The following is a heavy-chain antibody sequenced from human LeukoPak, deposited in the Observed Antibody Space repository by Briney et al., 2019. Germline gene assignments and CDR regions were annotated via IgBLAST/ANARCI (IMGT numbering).Heavy chain of an antibody. J-gene: IGHJ4*02. Sequence: PSETLSLTCTVSGVSMSAYQWSWVRQSPEKGLEWIGCINTKGETSYNPPLKSRVTTSVDTSKSQFSLRLTSVTAADTAVYYCATSNDAKIAPFDHWGQGAPVTVSS. V-gene: IGHV4-4*09. D-gene: IGHD2-21*01. CDR3: ATSNDAKIAPFDH. CDR1: GVSMSAYQ. CDR2: INTKGET.